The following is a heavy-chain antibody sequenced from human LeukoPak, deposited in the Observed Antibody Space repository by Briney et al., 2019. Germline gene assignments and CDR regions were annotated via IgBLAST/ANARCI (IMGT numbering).Heavy chain of an antibody. CDR3: ARVPRWEPRDPFGF. V-gene: IGHV4-39*07. CDR1: GGSISSSSHY. CDR2: LYHTGSS. D-gene: IGHD1-26*01. J-gene: IGHJ4*02. Sequence: SETLSLTCTVSGGSISSSSHYWGWTRQPPGKGLEWIGSLYHTGSSFYNPSLKSRVTMSVDTSKNQFSLNLTSMTAADTAVYYCARVPRWEPRDPFGFWGQGTLVTVSS.